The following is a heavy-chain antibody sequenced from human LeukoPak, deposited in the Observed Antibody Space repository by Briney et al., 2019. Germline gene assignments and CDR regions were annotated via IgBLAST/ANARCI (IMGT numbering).Heavy chain of an antibody. V-gene: IGHV4-34*01. CDR2: INHSGST. Sequence: TSEALSLTCAVYGGSFSGYYWTWIRQPPGRGLEWIGEINHSGSTNYNPSLKSRVTISVDTSKSQFSLKLNSVTAADTAMYYCARGRDPYWGQGTLVTVSS. CDR1: GGSFSGYY. D-gene: IGHD5-24*01. CDR3: ARGRDPY. J-gene: IGHJ4*02.